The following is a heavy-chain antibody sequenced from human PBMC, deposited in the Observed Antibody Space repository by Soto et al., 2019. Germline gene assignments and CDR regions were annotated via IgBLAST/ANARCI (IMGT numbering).Heavy chain of an antibody. CDR1: GYSFTSYW. CDR3: ARRRSSGWYGSYYYGMDV. D-gene: IGHD6-19*01. V-gene: IGHV5-51*01. CDR2: IYPGDSDT. Sequence: GESLKISCKGSGYSFTSYWICWVLQMPGKGLEWMGIIYPGDSDTRYSPSFQGQVTISADKSISTAYLQWSSLKASDTAMYYCARRRSSGWYGSYYYGMDVWGQGTTVTVSS. J-gene: IGHJ6*02.